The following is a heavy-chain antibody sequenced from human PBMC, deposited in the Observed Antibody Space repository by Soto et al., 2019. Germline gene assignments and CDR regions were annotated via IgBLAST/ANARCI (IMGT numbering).Heavy chain of an antibody. CDR2: ISAYNGNT. CDR1: GYTFTSYG. Sequence: ASVKVSCKXSGYTFTSYGISWVRQAPGQGLEWMGWISAYNGNTNYAQKLQGRVTMTTDTSTSTAYMELRSLRSDDTAVYYCARGRDGYYYYGMDVWGQGTTVTVSS. J-gene: IGHJ6*02. CDR3: ARGRDGYYYYGMDV. V-gene: IGHV1-18*01.